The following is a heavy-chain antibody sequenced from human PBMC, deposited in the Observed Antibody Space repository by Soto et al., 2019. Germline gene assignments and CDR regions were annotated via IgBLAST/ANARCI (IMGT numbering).Heavy chain of an antibody. CDR3: ARDLSGYGMDV. D-gene: IGHD3-16*02. Sequence: SETLSLTCAVYGGSFSGYYWTWIRQPPGTGLEWIGEINHSGSTNYNPSLKSRVTISVDTSKNQFSLKLTSVTAADTAVYYCARDLSGYGMDVWGQGTTVTVSS. CDR1: GGSFSGYY. CDR2: INHSGST. V-gene: IGHV4-34*01. J-gene: IGHJ6*02.